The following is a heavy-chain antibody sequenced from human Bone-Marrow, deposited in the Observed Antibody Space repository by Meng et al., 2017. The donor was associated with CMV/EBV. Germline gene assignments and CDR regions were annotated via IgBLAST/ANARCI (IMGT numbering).Heavy chain of an antibody. CDR2: INHSGST. V-gene: IGHV4-34*01. CDR3: ARGYQRKLSIVGARRPRPGEYFQH. CDR1: GGSFSGYY. D-gene: IGHD1-26*01. Sequence: GSLRLSCAVYGGSFSGYYWSWIRQPPGKGLEWIGEINHSGSTNYNPSLKSRVTISVDTSKNQFSLKLSSVTAADAAVYYCARGYQRKLSIVGARRPRPGEYFQHWGQGTRVT. J-gene: IGHJ1*01.